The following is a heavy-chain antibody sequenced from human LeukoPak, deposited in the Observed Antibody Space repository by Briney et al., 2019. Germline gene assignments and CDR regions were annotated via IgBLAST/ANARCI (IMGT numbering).Heavy chain of an antibody. J-gene: IGHJ6*02. CDR2: ISYDGSNK. Sequence: GGSLRLSCAASGFTFSAYGMHWVRQAPGRGLEWVAVISYDGSNKYYADSVKGRFTISRENSKNTLYLQMNSLRAEDTAVFYCAKGFGSGNYYYGMDVWGRGTTVTVSS. D-gene: IGHD3-10*01. V-gene: IGHV3-30*18. CDR3: AKGFGSGNYYYGMDV. CDR1: GFTFSAYG.